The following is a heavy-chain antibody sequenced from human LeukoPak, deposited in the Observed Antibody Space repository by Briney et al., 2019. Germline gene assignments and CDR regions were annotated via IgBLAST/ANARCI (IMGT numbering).Heavy chain of an antibody. CDR3: ARLGAVAGTADFDY. V-gene: IGHV4-59*08. J-gene: IGHJ4*02. CDR1: GGSISGSY. Sequence: SETLSLTCTVSGGSISGSYWSWIRQPPGKGLEWIGYIYYSGSTNYNPSLKSRVTISVDTSKNQFSLKLSSVTAADTAVYYCARLGAVAGTADFDYWGQGTLVTVSS. CDR2: IYYSGST. D-gene: IGHD6-19*01.